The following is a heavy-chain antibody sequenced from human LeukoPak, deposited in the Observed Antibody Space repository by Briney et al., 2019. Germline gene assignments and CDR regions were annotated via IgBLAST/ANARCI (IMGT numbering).Heavy chain of an antibody. V-gene: IGHV4-4*02. CDR3: ATYFYGEYGSYYFDY. CDR1: GAFITNSHW. J-gene: IGHJ4*02. CDR2: IYHSGNT. D-gene: IGHD4-17*01. Sequence: GTLSLTCAVSGAFITNSHWWSWARQPPGKGREWIGEIYHSGNTNYNPSLKSRVTMSVDKSKNQFSLKLRSVTAADTAVYYCATYFYGEYGSYYFDYWGQGTLVTVSS.